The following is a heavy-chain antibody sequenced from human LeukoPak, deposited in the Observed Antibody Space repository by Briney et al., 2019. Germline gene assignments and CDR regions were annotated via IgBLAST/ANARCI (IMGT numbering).Heavy chain of an antibody. V-gene: IGHV4-4*07. CDR1: GVSITSYY. D-gene: IGHD6-13*01. J-gene: IGHJ3*02. Sequence: SETLSLTCTVSGVSITSYYWTWIRQPAGKGLEWIGRIHSSGSTNYNPSLKSRVTMSVDTSKNQFSLKLSSVTAADTAVYYCARVSGAAAANDAFDIWGQGTMVTVSS. CDR3: ARVSGAAAANDAFDI. CDR2: IHSSGST.